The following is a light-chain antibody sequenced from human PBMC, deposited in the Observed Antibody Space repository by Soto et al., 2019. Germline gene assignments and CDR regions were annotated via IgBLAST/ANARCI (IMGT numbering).Light chain of an antibody. V-gene: IGLV2-8*01. J-gene: IGLJ1*01. CDR2: EVS. CDR1: RSDVGGYNY. Sequence: QSVLTQPPAASGCPGQSVTISCAGTRSDVGGYNYVSWYQQYPGKVPKLMIYEVSERPSGVPDRFSGSKSGNTAFLTVSGLQAEDEADYYCLSYADTAYVFGTGTKVTVL. CDR3: LSYADTAYV.